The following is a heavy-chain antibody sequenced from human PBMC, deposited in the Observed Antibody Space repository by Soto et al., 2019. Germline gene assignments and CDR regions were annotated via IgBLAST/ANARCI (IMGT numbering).Heavy chain of an antibody. Sequence: SVKVSCKASGGTFSSYAISWVRQAPGQGLEWMGGIIPIFGTANYAQKFQGRVTITADKSTSTAYMELSSLRSEDTAVYYCARGGYSYGKPDAFEIWGQGKMVRVSS. CDR2: IIPIFGTA. J-gene: IGHJ3*02. CDR3: ARGGYSYGKPDAFEI. D-gene: IGHD5-18*01. V-gene: IGHV1-69*06. CDR1: GGTFSSYA.